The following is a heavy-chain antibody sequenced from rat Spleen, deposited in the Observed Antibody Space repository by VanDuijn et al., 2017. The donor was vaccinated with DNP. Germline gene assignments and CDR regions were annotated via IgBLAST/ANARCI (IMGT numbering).Heavy chain of an antibody. D-gene: IGHD1-12*01. J-gene: IGHJ4*01. CDR2: IDSSGGST. CDR3: ARDRWRWRTPNYLYAMDA. Sequence: EVQLVESGGGLVQPGRSMKLSCAASGLTFSYSDLAWVRQAPTGGLEWVASIDSSGGSTYYRDSVKGRFTVSRDNAKSTLYLQMNSLRSEDTATYYCARDRWRWRTPNYLYAMDAWGQGTSVTVSS. CDR1: GLTFSYSD. V-gene: IGHV5-25*01.